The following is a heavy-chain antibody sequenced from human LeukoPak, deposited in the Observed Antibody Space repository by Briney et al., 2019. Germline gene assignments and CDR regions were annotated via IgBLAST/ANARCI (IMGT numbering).Heavy chain of an antibody. D-gene: IGHD2-15*01. J-gene: IGHJ4*02. V-gene: IGHV3-23*01. CDR2: ISGSGGST. Sequence: PGGSLRLSCAASGFTFSSYAMSWVRQAPGKGLEWVSAISGSGGSTYYADSVKGRFTISRDNSKNTLYLQMNSLRAEDTAVYYCAKDLGIVVVVAATAESGYWGQGTLVTVSS. CDR3: AKDLGIVVVVAATAESGY. CDR1: GFTFSSYA.